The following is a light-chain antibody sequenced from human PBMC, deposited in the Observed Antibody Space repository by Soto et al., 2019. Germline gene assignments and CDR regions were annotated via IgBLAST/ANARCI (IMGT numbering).Light chain of an antibody. Sequence: QLVLTQPPSASGTPGQRVTISCSGSSSNIGSNTVNWYQQLPGTAPKLLIYSNNQRPSGVRDRFSGSKSGTSASLAISGLQSEDEADYYCAAWDDSLTSYVFGTGTKLTVL. V-gene: IGLV1-44*01. CDR2: SNN. J-gene: IGLJ1*01. CDR1: SSNIGSNT. CDR3: AAWDDSLTSYV.